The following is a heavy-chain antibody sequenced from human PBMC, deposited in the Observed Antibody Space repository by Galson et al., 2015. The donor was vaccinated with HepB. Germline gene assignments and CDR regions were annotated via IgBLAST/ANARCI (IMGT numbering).Heavy chain of an antibody. CDR2: VASRSGDT. Sequence: SVKVSCKASGYTFPNYDIIWMRQASGQGLECMGWVASRSGDTIFTEKFRGRVTLTRDTSINTAYMELSSLTSEDTGIYYCARHNYQFHLEHWGQGTLVTVSS. D-gene: IGHD1-1*01. J-gene: IGHJ4*02. CDR3: ARHNYQFHLEH. CDR1: GYTFPNYD. V-gene: IGHV1-8*01.